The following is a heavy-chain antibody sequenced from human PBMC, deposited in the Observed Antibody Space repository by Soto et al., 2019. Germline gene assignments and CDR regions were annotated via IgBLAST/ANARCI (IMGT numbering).Heavy chain of an antibody. J-gene: IGHJ4*02. CDR2: IYHSGST. CDR3: ARSSQYSYDSSEGNFDS. CDR1: GGSISSGGYS. V-gene: IGHV4-30-2*01. Sequence: PSETLSLTCAVSGGSISSGGYSWSWIRQPPGKGLEWIGYIYHSGSTYYNPSLKSRVTISVDKSKNQLSLKLSSVTAADTAVYYCARSSQYSYDSSEGNFDSWGRGTLVTVS. D-gene: IGHD3-22*01.